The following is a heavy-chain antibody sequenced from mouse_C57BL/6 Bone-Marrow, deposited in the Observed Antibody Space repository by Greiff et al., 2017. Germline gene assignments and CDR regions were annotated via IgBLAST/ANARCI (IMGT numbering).Heavy chain of an antibody. CDR3: TTTVVPYFDY. CDR1: GFNIKDDY. D-gene: IGHD1-1*01. J-gene: IGHJ2*01. Sequence: VQLQQSGAELVRPGASVKLSCTASGFNIKDDYMHWVKQRPEQGLEWIGWIDPETGDTEYASKFQGKATITADTSSNTAYLQLSSLTSEDTAVYYCTTTVVPYFDYWGQGTTLTVSS. V-gene: IGHV14-4*01. CDR2: IDPETGDT.